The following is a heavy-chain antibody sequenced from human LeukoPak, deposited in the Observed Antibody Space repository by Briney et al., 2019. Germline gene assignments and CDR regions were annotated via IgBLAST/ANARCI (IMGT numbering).Heavy chain of an antibody. CDR2: IYDIGST. CDR1: GDSINNHY. V-gene: IGHV4-59*11. Sequence: KPSETLSLTCTVSGDSINNHYWSWIRQPPGKGLEWIGYIYDIGSTSYNSSLKSRVTMSVDTSKHRFSLDLTSVTAADTAVYYCARSWNDILPLDYWGQGTLVTVSS. D-gene: IGHD1-1*01. J-gene: IGHJ4*02. CDR3: ARSWNDILPLDY.